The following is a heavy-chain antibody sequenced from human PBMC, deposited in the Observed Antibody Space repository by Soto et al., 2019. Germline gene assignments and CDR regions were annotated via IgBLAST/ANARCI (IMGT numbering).Heavy chain of an antibody. CDR3: ARDYYDSSGYYPLGMDV. D-gene: IGHD3-22*01. J-gene: IGHJ6*02. V-gene: IGHV4-38-2*02. CDR2: LYHIGST. Sequence: PSETLSLTCAVSGYSISSGNYWAWIRQPPGRGLEWIGSLYHIGSTYYNPSLKSRVTISVDTSKNQFSLKLSSVTAADTAVYYCARDYYDSSGYYPLGMDVWGQGTTVTVSS. CDR1: GYSISSGNY.